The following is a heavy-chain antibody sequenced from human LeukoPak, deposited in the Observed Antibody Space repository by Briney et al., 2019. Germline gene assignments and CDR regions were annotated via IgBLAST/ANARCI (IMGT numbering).Heavy chain of an antibody. D-gene: IGHD2-2*01. CDR2: ISSSGSTI. Sequence: GGSLRLXCAASGFTFSDYYMSWIRQAPGKGLEWVSYISSSGSTIYYADSVKGRFTISRYNATNSLYLQMNSLRAEDTAVYYCARVRGGYCSSTSCYLNYYYYMDVWGKGTTVTVSS. CDR1: GFTFSDYY. J-gene: IGHJ6*03. V-gene: IGHV3-11*04. CDR3: ARVRGGYCSSTSCYLNYYYYMDV.